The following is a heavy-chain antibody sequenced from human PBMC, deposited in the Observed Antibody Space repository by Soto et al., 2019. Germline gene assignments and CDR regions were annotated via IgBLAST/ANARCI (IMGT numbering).Heavy chain of an antibody. Sequence: EVQLLESGGGLVQPGGSLRLSCAASGFTFSSYAMSWVRQAPGKGLEWVSAISGSGGSTYYADSVKGRFTISRDNSKNTLYLQMNSLRAEDTAVYDCAKGRIAVAGPDGPYFDYWGQGTLVTVSS. CDR2: ISGSGGST. J-gene: IGHJ4*02. CDR3: AKGRIAVAGPDGPYFDY. V-gene: IGHV3-23*01. D-gene: IGHD6-19*01. CDR1: GFTFSSYA.